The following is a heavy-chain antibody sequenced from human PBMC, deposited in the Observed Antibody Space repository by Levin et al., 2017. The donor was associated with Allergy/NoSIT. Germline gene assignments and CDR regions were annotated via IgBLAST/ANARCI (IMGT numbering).Heavy chain of an antibody. V-gene: IGHV3-23*01. Sequence: SCVASGFNFTNYAMSWVRQAPGKGPEWASSISTTSTFKYYADSVKGRFTISRDNSKNTLHLQMDSLRAEDTAVYFCTKGFSAFDMWGQGAMVTVSS. CDR2: ISTTSTFK. CDR3: TKGFSAFDM. CDR1: GFNFTNYA. J-gene: IGHJ3*02.